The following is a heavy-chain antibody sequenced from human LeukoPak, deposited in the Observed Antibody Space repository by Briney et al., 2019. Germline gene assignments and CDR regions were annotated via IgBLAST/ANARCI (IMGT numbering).Heavy chain of an antibody. CDR3: ARSGERLGDDAFDI. J-gene: IGHJ3*02. CDR1: GYTFTGYY. Sequence: ASVKVSCKASGYTFTGYYMHWVRQAPGQGLEWMGWINPNSGGTNYAQKFQGWVTMTRDTSISTAYVELSRLRSDDTAVYYCARSGERLGDDAFDIWGQGTMVTVSS. V-gene: IGHV1-2*04. CDR2: INPNSGGT. D-gene: IGHD6-19*01.